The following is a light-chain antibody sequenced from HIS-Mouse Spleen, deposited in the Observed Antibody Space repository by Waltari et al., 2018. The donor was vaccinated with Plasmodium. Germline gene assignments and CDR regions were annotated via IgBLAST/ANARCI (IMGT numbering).Light chain of an antibody. V-gene: IGLV3-19*01. J-gene: IGLJ3*02. CDR3: NSRDSSGNFL. CDR1: SLRSYY. CDR2: GKN. Sequence: SSELTQDPAVSVALGQTVRITCQGDSLRSYYASWYQQKPGQAPVLVIYGKNNRPSGIPDRFSGSSSGNTASLTITGAQAEDEADYYCNSRDSSGNFLFGGWTKLTVL.